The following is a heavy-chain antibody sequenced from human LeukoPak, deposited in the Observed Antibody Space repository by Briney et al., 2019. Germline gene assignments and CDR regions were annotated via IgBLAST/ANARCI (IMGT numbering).Heavy chain of an antibody. CDR3: ARDGSNYDPYGMDV. CDR2: ISYDGSNK. J-gene: IGHJ6*02. CDR1: GFTFSSYA. Sequence: GGSLRLSCAAFGFTFSSYAMHWVRQAPGKGLEWVAVISYDGSNKYYADSVKGRFTISRDNSKNTLYLQMNSLSAEDTAVYYCARDGSNYDPYGMDVWGQGTTVTVSS. D-gene: IGHD2-2*01. V-gene: IGHV3-30-3*01.